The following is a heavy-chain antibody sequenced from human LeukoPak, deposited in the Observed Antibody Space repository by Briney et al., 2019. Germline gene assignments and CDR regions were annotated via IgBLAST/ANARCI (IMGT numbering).Heavy chain of an antibody. CDR3: ARSYYGSGNPDYYYYYAMDV. D-gene: IGHD3-10*01. CDR2: IYYSGST. CDR1: GGSISSYY. J-gene: IGHJ6*02. V-gene: IGHV4-59*08. Sequence: SETLSLTRTVSGGSISSYYWSWIRQPPGKGLEWIGYIYYSGSTNYNPSLKSRVTISVDTSKNQFSLKLSSVTAADTAVYYCARSYYGSGNPDYYYYYAMDVWGQGTTVSVSS.